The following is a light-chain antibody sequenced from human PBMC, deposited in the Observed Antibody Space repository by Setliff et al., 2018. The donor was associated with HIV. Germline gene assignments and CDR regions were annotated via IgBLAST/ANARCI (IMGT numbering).Light chain of an antibody. V-gene: IGLV2-23*02. CDR2: EVS. CDR1: SSDVGSYNL. CDR3: CSYAGSYV. J-gene: IGLJ1*01. Sequence: QSALAQPASVSGSPGQSVTIPCTGISSDVGSYNLVSWYRQYPGKAPKLMIYEVSKRPSGVSNRFSGSKSGNTASLTISGLQAKDEADYYCCSYAGSYVFGTGTKVTVL.